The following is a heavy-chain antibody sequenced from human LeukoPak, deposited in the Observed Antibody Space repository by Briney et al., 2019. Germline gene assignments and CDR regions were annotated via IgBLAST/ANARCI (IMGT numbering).Heavy chain of an antibody. V-gene: IGHV3-33*01. CDR2: IWYDGSNK. D-gene: IGHD3-22*01. CDR3: ARDDYYDSPDAFDI. J-gene: IGHJ3*02. CDR1: GFTFSSYG. Sequence: PGGSLRLSCAASGFTFSSYGMHWVRQAPGKGLEWVTVIWYDGSNKYYADSVKGRFTISRDNSKNTLYLQMNSLRAEDMAVYYCARDDYYDSPDAFDIWGQGTMVTVSS.